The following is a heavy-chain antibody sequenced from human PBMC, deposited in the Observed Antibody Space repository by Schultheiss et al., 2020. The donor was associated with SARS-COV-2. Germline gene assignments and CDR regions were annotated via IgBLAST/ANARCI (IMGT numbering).Heavy chain of an antibody. CDR2: ISYDGSNK. CDR1: GFTFSSYE. J-gene: IGHJ4*02. CDR3: AKKYSSSSGFDY. V-gene: IGHV3-30-3*02. D-gene: IGHD6-6*01. Sequence: GESLKISCAASGFTFSSYEMNWVRQAPGKGLEWVAVISYDGSNKYYADSVKGRFTISRDNSKNTLYLQMNSLRAEDTAVYYCAKKYSSSSGFDYWGQGTLVTVSS.